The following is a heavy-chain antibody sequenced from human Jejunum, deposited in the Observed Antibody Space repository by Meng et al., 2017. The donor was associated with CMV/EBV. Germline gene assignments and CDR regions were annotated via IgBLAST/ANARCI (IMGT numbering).Heavy chain of an antibody. Sequence: LSCAGSGITFSGYAMNWVRQAPGEGAEWVSFIFGDESSTYYADSMKGRFTISKDDSKNTLYLQMSSLRVEDTAVYYCTREGGYQIWGQGTTVTVSS. CDR2: IFGDESST. D-gene: IGHD2-2*01. J-gene: IGHJ6*02. V-gene: IGHV3-23*03. CDR3: TREGGYQI. CDR1: GITFSGYA.